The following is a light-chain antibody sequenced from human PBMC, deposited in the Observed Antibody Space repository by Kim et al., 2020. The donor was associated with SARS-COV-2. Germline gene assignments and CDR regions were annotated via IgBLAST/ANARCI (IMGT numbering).Light chain of an antibody. CDR1: ILGDED. V-gene: IGLV3-1*01. CDR2: RDN. J-gene: IGLJ3*02. CDR3: QAWDSGNVV. Sequence: VSPGQTATITWSGDILGDEDACWYQQRPGQPPVLVSYRDNERPSGIPDRFSGFNAGNAATLTISGTQAVDEADYYCQAWDSGNVVFGGGTQLTVL.